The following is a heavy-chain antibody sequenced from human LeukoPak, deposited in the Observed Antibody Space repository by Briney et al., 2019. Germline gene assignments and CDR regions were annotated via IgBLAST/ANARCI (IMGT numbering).Heavy chain of an antibody. CDR3: ARDRGGYCSSTSCRGDFDY. CDR1: GGSISSSSYY. V-gene: IGHV4-39*07. D-gene: IGHD2-2*01. CDR2: IYTSGST. J-gene: IGHJ4*02. Sequence: PSETLSLTCTVSGGSISSSSYYWGWIRQPPGKGLEWIGRIYTSGSTNYNPSLKSRVTMSVDTSKNQFSLKLSSVTAADTAVYYCARDRGGYCSSTSCRGDFDYWGQGTLVTVSS.